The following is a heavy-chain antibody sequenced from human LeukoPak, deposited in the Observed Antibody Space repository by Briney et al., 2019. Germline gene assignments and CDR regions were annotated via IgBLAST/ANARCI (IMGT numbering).Heavy chain of an antibody. J-gene: IGHJ6*03. D-gene: IGHD3-22*01. CDR3: ARRYYDSSVGYYYYMDV. V-gene: IGHV1-2*02. Sequence: ASVKVSCKASGYTITNNYMHWVRQAPGQGLEWMEWINPNSGGTNYAQKFQGRVTMTRDTSISTAYMELSRLRSDDTAVYYCARRYYDSSVGYYYYMDVWGKGTTVTVSS. CDR2: INPNSGGT. CDR1: GYTITNNY.